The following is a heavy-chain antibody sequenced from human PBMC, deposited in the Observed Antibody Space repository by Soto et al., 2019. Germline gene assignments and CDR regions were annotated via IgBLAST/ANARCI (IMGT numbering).Heavy chain of an antibody. CDR2: ILRTGAT. Sequence: QVRLQESGPGLVQPSGTLSLTCAVSGDSVSGDSWWSWLRQSPGQGLEWIGEILRTGATHYNPSLNSLVGISVDKSNNPAALKMTSVTAADTAGYYCARGGDYTWQTWRQGTLVTVSS. J-gene: IGHJ5*02. CDR1: GDSVSGDSW. CDR3: ARGGDYTWQT. D-gene: IGHD4-17*01. V-gene: IGHV4-4*02.